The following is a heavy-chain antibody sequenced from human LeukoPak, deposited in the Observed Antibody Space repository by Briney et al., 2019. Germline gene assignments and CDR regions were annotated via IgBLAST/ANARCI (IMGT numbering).Heavy chain of an antibody. CDR3: GGVSFVVAAIGGGGGGRDY. CDR1: GGTFSSYA. J-gene: IGHJ4*02. D-gene: IGHD2-21*02. V-gene: IGHV1-69*01. Sequence: ASVKVSCKASGGTFSSYAISWVRQAPGQGLEWMGGIIPIFGTANYAQKFQGRVTITADESTSTAYMELSSLRSEDTAGYYWGGVSFVVAAIGGGGGGRDYWGQGTLVTVSS. CDR2: IIPIFGTA.